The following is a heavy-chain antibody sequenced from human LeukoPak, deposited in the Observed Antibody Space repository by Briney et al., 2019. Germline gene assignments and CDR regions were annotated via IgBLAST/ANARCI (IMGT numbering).Heavy chain of an antibody. V-gene: IGHV3-21*01. CDR3: ARLPGADYYGMDV. D-gene: IGHD3-10*01. J-gene: IGHJ6*02. CDR2: ISSSSSYI. Sequence: GGSLRLSCAASGFTFSSYSMNWVRQAPGKGLEWVSSISSSSSYIYYADSVKGRFTISRDNAKNSLYLQMNSLRAEDTAVYYCARLPGADYYGMDVWGQGTTVTVSS. CDR1: GFTFSSYS.